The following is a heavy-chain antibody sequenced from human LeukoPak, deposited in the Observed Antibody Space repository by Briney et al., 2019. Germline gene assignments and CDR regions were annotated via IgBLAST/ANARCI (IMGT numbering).Heavy chain of an antibody. J-gene: IGHJ5*02. D-gene: IGHD2-2*01. Sequence: GASVKVSCKASGYTFTSYDINWVRQAPGQGLEWMGWISAYNGNTNYAQKLQGRVTMTTDTSTSTAYMELRSLRSDDTAVYYCARVVVDFGPARFFVGPFDPWGQGTLVTVSS. CDR3: ARVVVDFGPARFFVGPFDP. CDR1: GYTFTSYD. V-gene: IGHV1-18*01. CDR2: ISAYNGNT.